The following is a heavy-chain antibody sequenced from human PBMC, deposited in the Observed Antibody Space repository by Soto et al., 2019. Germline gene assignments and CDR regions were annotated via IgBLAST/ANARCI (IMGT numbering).Heavy chain of an antibody. CDR3: ARDSHYDILTGYLSYYYYGMDV. CDR1: GFTFSSYG. D-gene: IGHD3-9*01. J-gene: IGHJ6*02. CDR2: IWYDGSNK. V-gene: IGHV3-33*01. Sequence: GGSLRLSCAASGFTFSSYGMHWVRQAPGKGLEWVAVIWYDGSNKYYADSVKGRFTISRDNSKNTLYLQMNSLRAEDTAVYYCARDSHYDILTGYLSYYYYGMDVWGQGTTVTVS.